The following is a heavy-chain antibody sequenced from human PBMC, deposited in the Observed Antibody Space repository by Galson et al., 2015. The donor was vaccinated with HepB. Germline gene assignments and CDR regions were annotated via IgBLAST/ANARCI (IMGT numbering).Heavy chain of an antibody. Sequence: SVKVSCKASEYTFAGHYLHWVRQAPGQGLEWMGWISPDGGDTHYAQKFQGRVTKTTDTSRDTSISTVYMELSSLKSDDTAVYYCARDNNWGPDYWGQGTLVTVSS. CDR1: EYTFAGHY. V-gene: IGHV1-2*02. CDR3: ARDNNWGPDY. CDR2: ISPDGGDT. J-gene: IGHJ4*02. D-gene: IGHD7-27*01.